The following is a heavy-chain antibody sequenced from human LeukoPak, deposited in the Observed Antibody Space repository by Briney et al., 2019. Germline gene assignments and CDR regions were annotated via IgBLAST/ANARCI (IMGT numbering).Heavy chain of an antibody. J-gene: IGHJ4*02. V-gene: IGHV4-59*08. Sequence: SETLSLTCTVSGGSISSYYWSWIRQPPGKGLEWIGYIYYSGSANYNPSLKSRVTISVDTSKNQFSLKLSSVTAADTAVYYCARMDLGDFPAFDYWGQGTLVTVSS. CDR1: GGSISSYY. CDR2: IYYSGSA. D-gene: IGHD3-3*01. CDR3: ARMDLGDFPAFDY.